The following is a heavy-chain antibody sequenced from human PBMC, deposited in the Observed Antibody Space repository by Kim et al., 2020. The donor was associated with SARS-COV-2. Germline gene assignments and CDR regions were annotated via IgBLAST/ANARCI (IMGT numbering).Heavy chain of an antibody. CDR2: ISHTGNT. Sequence: SETLSLTCTVSGSSIGIGYYWGWIRQFPGRGLEWVSRISHTGNTYYNPSLKSRVLISVDTSKREVSLNLPSVTAADTALYYCARKVISSWFNFDVRGQ. CDR3: ARKVISSWFNFDV. D-gene: IGHD2-21*01. CDR1: GSSIGIGYY. J-gene: IGHJ3*01. V-gene: IGHV4-38-2*02.